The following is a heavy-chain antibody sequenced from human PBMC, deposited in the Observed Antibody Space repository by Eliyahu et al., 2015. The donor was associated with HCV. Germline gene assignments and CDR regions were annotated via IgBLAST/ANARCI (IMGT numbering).Heavy chain of an antibody. J-gene: IGHJ6*02. V-gene: IGHV4-59*01. CDR1: GGSITNYY. Sequence: QLQLQESGPGLVKPSXTLSLTCXVSGGSITNYYWGWIRQPPGKELEWIGYIYHTGSTSYNPSLKXRVTISADTSNNQFSLRLTSVTAADTAVYYCARQFITGTRMDVWGQGTTVTVSS. CDR2: IYHTGST. D-gene: IGHD1-14*01. CDR3: ARQFITGTRMDV.